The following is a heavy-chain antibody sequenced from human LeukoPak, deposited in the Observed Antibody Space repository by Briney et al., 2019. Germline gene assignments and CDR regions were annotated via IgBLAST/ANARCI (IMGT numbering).Heavy chain of an antibody. CDR3: ARGLRRVVPAAAVQH. V-gene: IGHV4-34*01. J-gene: IGHJ1*01. Sequence: SETLSLTCAVYGGSFSGYYWSWIRQPPGKGLEWIGEINHSGSTNYNPSLQSRVTISVDTSKSQFSLKLSSVTAADPAVYYCARGLRRVVPAAAVQHWGQGTLVTVSS. CDR2: INHSGST. CDR1: GGSFSGYY. D-gene: IGHD2-2*01.